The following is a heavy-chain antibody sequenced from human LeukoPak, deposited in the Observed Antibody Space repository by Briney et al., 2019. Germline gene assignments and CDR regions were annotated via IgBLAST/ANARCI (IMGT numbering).Heavy chain of an antibody. CDR1: GGSLSSDISY. CDR2: IYTSGRN. D-gene: IGHD5-24*01. V-gene: IGHV4-61*02. CDR3: ARGPGMATKEAFDI. J-gene: IGHJ3*02. Sequence: PSQTLSLTCTVSGGSLSSDISYWSRIRQPAGKGLEWIGRIYTSGRNNYHPSLKSRVTISVDTSNNQFSLKLSSVTAADTAVYYCARGPGMATKEAFDIWGQGTMVTVSS.